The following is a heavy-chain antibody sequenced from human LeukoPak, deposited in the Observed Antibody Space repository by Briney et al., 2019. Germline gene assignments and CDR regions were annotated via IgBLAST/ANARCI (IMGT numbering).Heavy chain of an antibody. CDR1: GFLFSSYA. CDR3: AKDRAIRGLMVESTS. CDR2: ISGCGDTT. Sequence: GGSLRLPCAASGFLFSSYAMSWARPAPGKALEWVSDISGCGDTTHYVDSVTGRLTISRDKAKNTLVFQMKSRRADDTVLHFCAKDRAIRGLMVESTSWGRGTMV. V-gene: IGHV3-23*01. D-gene: IGHD3-10*01. J-gene: IGHJ3*01.